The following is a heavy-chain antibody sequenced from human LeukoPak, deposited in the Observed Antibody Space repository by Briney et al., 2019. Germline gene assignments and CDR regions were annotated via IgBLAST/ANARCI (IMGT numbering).Heavy chain of an antibody. Sequence: GGSLRLSCAASGFTFSSYAMTWVRQAPGKGLEWDSSIGGSGGSTYYADSVKGRFTISRDNSKNTLYLQMNSVRAEDTAVYYCAKQGNDFWSGYSTYYYYYMDVWGKGTTVTVSS. D-gene: IGHD3-3*01. CDR1: GFTFSSYA. CDR3: AKQGNDFWSGYSTYYYYYMDV. J-gene: IGHJ6*03. CDR2: IGGSGGST. V-gene: IGHV3-23*01.